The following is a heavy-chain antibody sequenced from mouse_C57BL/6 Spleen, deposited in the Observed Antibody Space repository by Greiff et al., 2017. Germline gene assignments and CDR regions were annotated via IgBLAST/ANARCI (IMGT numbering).Heavy chain of an antibody. D-gene: IGHD2-4*01. J-gene: IGHJ4*01. CDR1: GFTFSDYY. CDR2: INYDGSST. Sequence: EVKLVESEGGLVQPGSSMKLSCTASGFTFSDYYMAWVRQVPEKGLEWVANINYDGSSTYYLDSLKSRFIISRDNAKNILYLQMSSLKSEDTATYYCARGGYYDYDEGVYYYAMDYWGQGTSVTVSS. V-gene: IGHV5-16*01. CDR3: ARGGYYDYDEGVYYYAMDY.